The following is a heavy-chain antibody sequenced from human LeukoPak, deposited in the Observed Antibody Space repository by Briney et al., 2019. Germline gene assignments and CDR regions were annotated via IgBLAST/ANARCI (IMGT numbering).Heavy chain of an antibody. Sequence: SETLSLTCTVSGGSISSYYWSWIRQPPGKGLEWIGYIYTSGSTNYTPSLKSRVTMSVDTSKNQSCLKLSSVTAADTAVYYCAILSSVTTVHDNWFEPWGQGGLVTVSS. CDR1: GGSISSYY. D-gene: IGHD4-17*01. CDR3: AILSSVTTVHDNWFEP. J-gene: IGHJ5*02. CDR2: IYTSGST. V-gene: IGHV4-4*09.